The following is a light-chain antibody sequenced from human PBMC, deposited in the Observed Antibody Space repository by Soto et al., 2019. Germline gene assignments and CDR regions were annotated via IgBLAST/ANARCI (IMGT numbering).Light chain of an antibody. J-gene: IGLJ1*01. CDR3: SSYTTSNTRQIV. CDR1: SSDVGGYNY. V-gene: IGLV2-14*01. CDR2: DVS. Sequence: QSVLTQPASVSGSPGQSITISCTGTSSDVGGYNYVSWYQQHPGKVPKFMIYDVSNRPSGVSNRFSGSKSGNTASLTISGLQAEDEADYYCSSYTTSNTRQIVFGTGTKVTVL.